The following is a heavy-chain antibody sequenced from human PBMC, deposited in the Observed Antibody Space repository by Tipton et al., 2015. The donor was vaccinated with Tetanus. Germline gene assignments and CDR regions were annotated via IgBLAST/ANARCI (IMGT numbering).Heavy chain of an antibody. CDR1: SGSISTYY. V-gene: IGHV4-59*07. Sequence: TLSLTCTVSSGSISTYYWSWIRQPPGKGLEWIGYINYSGSTNYNPSLRSRVTISVDTSKKHFSLKLSSVTSADTAVYYCARAHYDIVWGSYRPSSAGYFFEYWGQGTLVTVSS. CDR2: INYSGST. CDR3: ARAHYDIVWGSYRPSSAGYFFEY. D-gene: IGHD3-16*02. J-gene: IGHJ4*02.